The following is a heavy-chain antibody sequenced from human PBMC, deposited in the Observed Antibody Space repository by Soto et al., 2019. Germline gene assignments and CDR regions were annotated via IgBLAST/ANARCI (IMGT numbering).Heavy chain of an antibody. J-gene: IGHJ6*02. CDR1: GFTVSSNY. Sequence: EVQLVESGGGLIQPGGSLRLSCAASGFTVSSNYMSWVRQAPGKGLEWVSVIYSGGSTYYADSVKGRFTISRDNSKNTLYLQMNSLRAEDTAVYYCARDRFSSGYYYYGMDVWGQGTTVTVSS. CDR2: IYSGGST. D-gene: IGHD3-22*01. CDR3: ARDRFSSGYYYYGMDV. V-gene: IGHV3-53*01.